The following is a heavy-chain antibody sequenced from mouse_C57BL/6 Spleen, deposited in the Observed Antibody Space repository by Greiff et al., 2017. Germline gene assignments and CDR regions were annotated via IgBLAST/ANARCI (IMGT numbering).Heavy chain of an antibody. Sequence: VQLQQSGAELVRPGTSVKVSCKASGYAFTNYLIEWVKQRPGQGLEWIGVINPGSGGTNYNEKFKGKATLTADKSSSTAYMQLSSLTSEYSAVYFCARSSITTVVATRAMDYWGQGTSVTVSS. V-gene: IGHV1-54*01. CDR3: ARSSITTVVATRAMDY. J-gene: IGHJ4*01. CDR1: GYAFTNYL. CDR2: INPGSGGT. D-gene: IGHD1-1*01.